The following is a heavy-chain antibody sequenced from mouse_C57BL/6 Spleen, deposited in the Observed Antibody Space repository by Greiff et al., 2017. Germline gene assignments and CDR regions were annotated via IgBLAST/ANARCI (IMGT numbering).Heavy chain of an antibody. CDR2: IYPGDGDT. V-gene: IGHV1-82*01. CDR3: ARGNYGNFFDY. Sequence: QVQLQQSGPELVKPGASVKISCKASGYAFSSSWMNWVKQRPGKGLEWIGRIYPGDGDTNYNGKFKGKATLTADKSSSTAYMQLSSLTSEDSAVYFCARGNYGNFFDYWDQGTTLTVSS. D-gene: IGHD2-1*01. CDR1: GYAFSSSW. J-gene: IGHJ2*01.